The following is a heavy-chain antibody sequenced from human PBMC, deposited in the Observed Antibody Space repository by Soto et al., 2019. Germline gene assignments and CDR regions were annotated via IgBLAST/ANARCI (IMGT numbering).Heavy chain of an antibody. CDR2: ISYDGSNK. D-gene: IGHD1-20*01. J-gene: IGHJ4*02. CDR1: GLNFRDYG. Sequence: GGSLRLSCAASGLNFRDYGMRCVRQAPGKGLEWVAVISYDGSNKYYADSVKGRFTISRDNSKNTLYLQMNSLRAEDTAVYYCAKAGSYHNLDYWGQGTLVTVSS. V-gene: IGHV3-30*18. CDR3: AKAGSYHNLDY.